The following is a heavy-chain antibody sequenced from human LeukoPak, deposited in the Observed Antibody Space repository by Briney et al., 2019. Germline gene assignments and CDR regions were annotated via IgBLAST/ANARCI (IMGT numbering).Heavy chain of an antibody. V-gene: IGHV3-15*01. CDR1: GFTLNNVW. CDR3: TTEYEGSGSAFDI. Sequence: SGGSLRLSCAASGFTLNNVWMSWVRQAPGKGLEWVGRIKSKADAGTTDYAAPVKGRFTISRDNSKNTLQMNSLIIEDTAVYYCTTEYEGSGSAFDIWGQGTMVTVSS. CDR2: IKSKADAGTT. J-gene: IGHJ3*02. D-gene: IGHD1-26*01.